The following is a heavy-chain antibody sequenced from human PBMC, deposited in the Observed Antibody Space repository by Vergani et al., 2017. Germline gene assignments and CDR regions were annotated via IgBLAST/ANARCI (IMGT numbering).Heavy chain of an antibody. D-gene: IGHD5-24*01. V-gene: IGHV3-23*01. CDR3: GRGSDNYN. J-gene: IGHJ4*02. CDR2: IKNTGDST. CDR1: VFTFSSHD. Sequence: EVQWLQSEGAVVQPGGSLRLSCVAFVFTFSSHDRSWVRQGHGQGLEWVSSIKNTGDSTHYADSVKGRFTISRDNSKNTLYSKMNSLRVEDTALYYGGRGSDNYNWGQGTLVTVSS.